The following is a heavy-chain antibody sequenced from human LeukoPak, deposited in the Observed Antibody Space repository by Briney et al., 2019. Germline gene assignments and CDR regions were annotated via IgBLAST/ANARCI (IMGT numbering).Heavy chain of an antibody. V-gene: IGHV3-7*03. CDR1: GFTFSSYW. D-gene: IGHD3-22*01. CDR2: IKQDGSEK. J-gene: IGHJ4*02. CDR3: AKDHYYDSAYYFDY. Sequence: GGSLRLSCAASGFTFSSYWMSWVRQAPGKGLEWVANIKQDGSEKYYVDSVKGRFTISRDNAKNTLYLQMNSLRAEDTAVYYCAKDHYYDSAYYFDYWGQGTLVTVSS.